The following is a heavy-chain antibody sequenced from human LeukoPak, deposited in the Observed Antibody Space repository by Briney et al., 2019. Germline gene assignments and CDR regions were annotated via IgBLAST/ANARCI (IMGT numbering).Heavy chain of an antibody. Sequence: PSETLSLTCTVSGGSISNGDHYWSWIRQHPGKGLEWIGHIYYSGSTYYNPSLKSRVTISVDTSKSQFSLKLSSVTAADTAVYYCARDNYGDYDDAFDIWGQGTMVTVSS. CDR1: GGSISNGDHY. CDR3: ARDNYGDYDDAFDI. D-gene: IGHD4-17*01. V-gene: IGHV4-30-4*08. J-gene: IGHJ3*02. CDR2: IYYSGST.